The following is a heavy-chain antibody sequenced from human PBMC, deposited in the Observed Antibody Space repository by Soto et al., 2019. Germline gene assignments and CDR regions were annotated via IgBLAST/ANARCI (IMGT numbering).Heavy chain of an antibody. D-gene: IGHD2-2*01. CDR3: AKAGLSLYCSSTSCFLGAFDI. V-gene: IGHV3-23*01. CDR1: GFTFSSYA. Sequence: GGSLRLSCAASGFTFSSYAMSWVRQAPGKGLEWVSAISGSGGSTYYADSVKGRFTISRDNSKNTLYLQMNSLRAEDTAVYYCAKAGLSLYCSSTSCFLGAFDIWGQGTMVTVSS. CDR2: ISGSGGST. J-gene: IGHJ3*02.